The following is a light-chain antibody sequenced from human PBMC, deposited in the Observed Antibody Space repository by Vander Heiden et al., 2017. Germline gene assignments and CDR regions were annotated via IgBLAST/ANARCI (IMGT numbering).Light chain of an antibody. V-gene: IGLV6-57*01. Sequence: KSLLSQPHSVSESPGKTVTISCSRSSGSIASIYVQWYQYRPGSSPTTVIYENTRRPSSVPDRFSGTIDTSSNSASLSISGLVTEDEADYYCQSYDSNDLVLFGGGTKLTVL. CDR3: QSYDSNDLVL. J-gene: IGLJ2*01. CDR2: ENT. CDR1: SGSIASIY.